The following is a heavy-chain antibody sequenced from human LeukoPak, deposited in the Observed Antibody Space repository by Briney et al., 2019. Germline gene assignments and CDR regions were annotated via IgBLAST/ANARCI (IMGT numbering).Heavy chain of an antibody. J-gene: IGHJ3*01. CDR3: VVDRYCSGGSCSDAFDL. CDR2: TSSSGNNI. CDR1: GITFSSYS. D-gene: IGHD2-15*01. V-gene: IGHV3-21*04. Sequence: GGSLRLSCAAYGITFSSYSMNWVRQAPGKGLEWVSSTSSSGNNIYYADSVKGRFTISRDDSKNTVYLQMNSLRAEDTAIYYCVVDRYCSGGSCSDAFDLWGHGTMVTVSS.